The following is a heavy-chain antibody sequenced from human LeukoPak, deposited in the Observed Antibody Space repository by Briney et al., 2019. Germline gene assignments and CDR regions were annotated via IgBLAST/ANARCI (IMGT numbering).Heavy chain of an antibody. CDR1: GFTFSSSW. D-gene: IGHD2-8*01. CDR3: ARDMYGGTDY. V-gene: IGHV3-7*01. CDR2: IKQDGTEK. Sequence: PGGSLRLSCAASGFTFSSSWMSWVRQAPGKGLEWAANIKQDGTEKYYVDSVNGRFTISRDNAKNSLYLQMNSLRAEDTAVYYCARDMYGGTDYWGQGTLVIISS. J-gene: IGHJ4*02.